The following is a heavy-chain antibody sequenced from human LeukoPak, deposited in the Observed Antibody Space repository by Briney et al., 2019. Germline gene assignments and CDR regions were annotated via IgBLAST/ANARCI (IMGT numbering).Heavy chain of an antibody. Sequence: PSETLSLTCTVSGGSISSGDYYWSWIRQPPGKGLEWIGYIYYSGSTYYNPSLKSRVTISVDTSKNQFSLKLTSVTAADTAVYYCAHGDFWSGYYPYWGQGTLVTVSS. CDR3: AHGDFWSGYYPY. D-gene: IGHD3-3*01. J-gene: IGHJ4*02. CDR1: GGSISSGDYY. V-gene: IGHV4-30-4*08. CDR2: IYYSGST.